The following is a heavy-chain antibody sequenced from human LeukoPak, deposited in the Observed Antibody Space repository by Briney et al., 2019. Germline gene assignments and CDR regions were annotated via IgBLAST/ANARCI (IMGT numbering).Heavy chain of an antibody. D-gene: IGHD1-26*01. CDR1: GLAFSNYW. CDR2: INSDGSST. Sequence: QPGGSLRLSCAGSGLAFSNYWMHWVRQAPGKGLVWVSRINSDGSSTSYADSVKGRFTISRDNAKNTLYLQMNSLRAEDTAVYYCARVPDSGSAIDYWGQGTLVTVSS. J-gene: IGHJ4*02. V-gene: IGHV3-74*01. CDR3: ARVPDSGSAIDY.